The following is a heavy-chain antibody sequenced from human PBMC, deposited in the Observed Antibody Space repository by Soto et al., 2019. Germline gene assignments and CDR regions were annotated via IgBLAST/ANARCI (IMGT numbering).Heavy chain of an antibody. D-gene: IGHD2-2*02. CDR3: AKDMADIVVVPAAITPRHVYGMDV. V-gene: IGHV3-23*01. CDR1: GFTFSSYA. CDR2: ISGSGGST. Sequence: PGGSLRLSCAASGFTFSSYAMSWVRQAPGKGLEWVSAISGSGGSTYYADSVKGRFTISRDNSKNTLYLQMNSLRAEDTAVYYCAKDMADIVVVPAAITPRHVYGMDVWGQGTTVTVSS. J-gene: IGHJ6*02.